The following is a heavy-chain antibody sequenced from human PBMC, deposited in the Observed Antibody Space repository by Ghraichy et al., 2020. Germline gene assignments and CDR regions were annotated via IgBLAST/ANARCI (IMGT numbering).Heavy chain of an antibody. V-gene: IGHV4-59*01. Sequence: SETLSLTCTVSGGSISSYYWNWILQPPGRGLEWIVYIYYNWNTNYNPSLKSRVTISKDTSNNQFSLRLSSVTAADTAVYYCARGLNSGHYYYYYYMDVWGKGTTVTGSS. CDR1: GGSISSYY. CDR2: IYYNWNT. D-gene: IGHD1-26*01. CDR3: ARGLNSGHYYYYYYMDV. J-gene: IGHJ6*03.